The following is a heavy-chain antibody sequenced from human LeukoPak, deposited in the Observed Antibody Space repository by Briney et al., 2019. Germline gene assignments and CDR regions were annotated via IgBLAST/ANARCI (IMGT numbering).Heavy chain of an antibody. J-gene: IGHJ4*02. V-gene: IGHV4-61*01. D-gene: IGHD5-18*01. Sequence: PSETLSLTCTVSGGSISSSSYYWSWIRQPPGKGLEWIGYIYYSGSTNYNPSLKSRVTISVDTSKNQISLKLSSVTATDTAVYYCARGPGGYSYGYYFDCWGQGTLVTVSS. CDR3: ARGPGGYSYGYYFDC. CDR1: GGSISSSSYY. CDR2: IYYSGST.